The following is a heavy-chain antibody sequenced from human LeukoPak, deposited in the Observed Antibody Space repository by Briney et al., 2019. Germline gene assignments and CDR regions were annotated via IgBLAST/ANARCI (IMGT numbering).Heavy chain of an antibody. J-gene: IGHJ5*02. D-gene: IGHD6-13*01. Sequence: PGGSLRLSCAASGFTFSSYSMNWVRQAPGKGLEWVSSISSSSSYIYYADSVKGRFTISRDNAKNSLYLQMNSLRAEDTAVYYCARDRYGYSGTYNWFDPWGQGTLVTVSS. CDR3: ARDRYGYSGTYNWFDP. CDR1: GFTFSSYS. V-gene: IGHV3-21*01. CDR2: ISSSSSYI.